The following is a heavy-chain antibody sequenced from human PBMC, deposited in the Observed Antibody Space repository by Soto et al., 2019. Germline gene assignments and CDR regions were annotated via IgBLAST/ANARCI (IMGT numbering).Heavy chain of an antibody. CDR3: VRKYPGTRPFDY. J-gene: IGHJ4*01. CDR2: IGTDGNT. Sequence: GGSRGRSWAASGFTFNGYAMNWVRQAPGKGLAWVSAIGTDGNTYYANSVKGRFTISRDNSRTTLYLQMNSLRVEDTALYYCVRKYPGTRPFDYWGQGTLVTVSS. CDR1: GFTFNGYA. V-gene: IGHV3-23*01. D-gene: IGHD2-2*01.